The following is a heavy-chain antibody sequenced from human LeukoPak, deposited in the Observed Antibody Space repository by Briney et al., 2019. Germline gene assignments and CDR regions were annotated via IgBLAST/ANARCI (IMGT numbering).Heavy chain of an antibody. CDR3: ARPRYSSGWYLFDY. CDR2: MNPNSGNT. D-gene: IGHD6-19*01. J-gene: IGHJ4*02. Sequence: ASVKVSCKASGGTFSSYDINWVRQATGQGLEWMGWMNPNSGNTGYAQKFQGRVTMTRNTSISTAYMELSSLRSEDTAVYYCARPRYSSGWYLFDYWGQGTLVTVSS. V-gene: IGHV1-8*02. CDR1: GGTFSSYD.